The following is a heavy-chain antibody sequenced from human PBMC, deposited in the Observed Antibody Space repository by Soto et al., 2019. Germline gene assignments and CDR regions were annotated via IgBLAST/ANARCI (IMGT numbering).Heavy chain of an antibody. V-gene: IGHV3-23*01. CDR1: GFIFSSSA. D-gene: IGHD2-21*02. CDR3: AKGGGDSLRYGMDV. Sequence: EVQLLDSGGGLVQPGGALRLSCSASGFIFSSSAMNWVRQAPGKGLEWVSAISGSGGSIYYADSVKGRFTISRDNSKTQLYLQMDSLRAEDTAVYYCAKGGGDSLRYGMDVWGQGTTVTVSS. J-gene: IGHJ6*02. CDR2: ISGSGGSI.